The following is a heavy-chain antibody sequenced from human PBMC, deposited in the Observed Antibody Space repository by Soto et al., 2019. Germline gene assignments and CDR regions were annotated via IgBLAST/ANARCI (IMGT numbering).Heavy chain of an antibody. Sequence: GGSLRLSCTGSGFTFGAYTMSWVRQAPGKGLEWVGSIRSTAYGAPTDVAASVKGGFAIPRDDSNGTAYLQMNSLKTEDAAVSYCTRIKEWRIRRRFRYCGMDVWGQGTTVTVSS. CDR3: TRIKEWRIRRRFRYCGMDV. CDR2: IRSTAYGAPT. D-gene: IGHD3-3*01. V-gene: IGHV3-49*04. CDR1: GFTFGAYT. J-gene: IGHJ6*02.